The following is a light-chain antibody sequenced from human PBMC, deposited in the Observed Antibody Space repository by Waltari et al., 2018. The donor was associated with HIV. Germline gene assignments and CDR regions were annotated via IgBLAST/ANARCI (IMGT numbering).Light chain of an antibody. V-gene: IGKV3-15*01. Sequence: EIVMTQSPATLSVSPGERATLSCRASQSVSSNLAWYQENPGQAPRFLGFGGSTRATRIPARVSGSGSGTEFTLTIGSLQSEDFAVYYCQQYNNWPPEITLGPGTKVDIK. CDR1: QSVSSN. CDR3: QQYNNWPPEIT. J-gene: IGKJ3*01. CDR2: GGS.